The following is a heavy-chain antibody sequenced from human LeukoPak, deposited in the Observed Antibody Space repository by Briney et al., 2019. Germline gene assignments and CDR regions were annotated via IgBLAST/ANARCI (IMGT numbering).Heavy chain of an antibody. CDR2: ISNDGGGK. J-gene: IGHJ3*02. Sequence: TGRSLRLSCAASGFTFSNYGMHWVRQAPGKGLEWVAVISNDGGGKYYADSVKGRFTISRDNAKNSLYLQMNSLRAEDTAVYYCARDLGDTYAFDIWGQGTMVTVSS. CDR1: GFTFSNYG. V-gene: IGHV3-30*03. CDR3: ARDLGDTYAFDI. D-gene: IGHD3-16*01.